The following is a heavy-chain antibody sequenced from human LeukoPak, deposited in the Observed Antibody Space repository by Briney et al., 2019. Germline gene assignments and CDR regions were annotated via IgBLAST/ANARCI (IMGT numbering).Heavy chain of an antibody. Sequence: SETLSLTCAVYGGSFSGYYWSWIRQPPGKGLEWIGEINHSGSTNYNPSLKSRVTISVDTSKNQFSLKLSSVTAADTAVYYCVRGYYDYVWGSYRYVGYFDYWGQGTLVTVSS. CDR3: VRGYYDYVWGSYRYVGYFDY. CDR1: GGSFSGYY. CDR2: INHSGST. J-gene: IGHJ4*02. D-gene: IGHD3-16*02. V-gene: IGHV4-34*01.